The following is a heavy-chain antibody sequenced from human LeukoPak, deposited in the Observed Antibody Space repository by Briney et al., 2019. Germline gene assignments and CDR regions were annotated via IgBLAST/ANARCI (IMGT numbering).Heavy chain of an antibody. J-gene: IGHJ6*03. CDR3: ARGSQYYYYMDV. V-gene: IGHV1-8*01. CDR1: GYTFTSYD. Sequence: ASVKVSRKASGYTFTSYDINWVRQATGQGLEWMGWMNPNSGNTGYAQKFQGRVTMTRNTSISTAYMELSSLRSEDTAVYYCARGSQYYYYMDVWGKGTTVTVSS. CDR2: MNPNSGNT.